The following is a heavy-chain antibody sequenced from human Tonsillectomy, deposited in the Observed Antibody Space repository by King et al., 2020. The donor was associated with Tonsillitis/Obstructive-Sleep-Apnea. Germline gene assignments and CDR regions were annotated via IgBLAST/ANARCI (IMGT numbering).Heavy chain of an antibody. Sequence: VQLQQWGAGLLKPSETLSLTCAVYGGSFSGYYWSWIRQPPGKGLEWIGEIDHSGSTNYNPSLKSRVTISLDTSKNQFSLKLRSVTAADTAVDYCAREVAHNGGDIWGQGTMVTVS. CDR1: GGSFSGYY. J-gene: IGHJ3*02. D-gene: IGHD2-8*01. CDR2: IDHSGST. V-gene: IGHV4-34*01. CDR3: AREVAHNGGDI.